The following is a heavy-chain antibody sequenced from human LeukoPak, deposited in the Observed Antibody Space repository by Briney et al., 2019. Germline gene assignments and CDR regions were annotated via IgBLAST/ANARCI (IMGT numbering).Heavy chain of an antibody. V-gene: IGHV3-30*02. J-gene: IGHJ4*02. Sequence: PGGSLRLSCAASGFTFSSHGMYWVRQTPAKGLEWVAFIRYDGSNKYYADSVKGRFTISRDSSKNTLYLQMNSLRVEDTAIYYCAKERENYFEFDFWGQGTLVTVSS. CDR1: GFTFSSHG. CDR3: AKERENYFEFDF. D-gene: IGHD1-7*01. CDR2: IRYDGSNK.